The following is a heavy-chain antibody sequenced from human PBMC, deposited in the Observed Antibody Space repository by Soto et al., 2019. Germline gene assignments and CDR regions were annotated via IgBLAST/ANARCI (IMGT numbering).Heavy chain of an antibody. D-gene: IGHD3-10*01. J-gene: IGHJ5*02. CDR2: INHSGST. CDR1: GGSFSGYY. Sequence: QVQLQQWGAGLLKPSETLSLTCAVYGGSFSGYYWSWIRQPPGKGLEWIGEINHSGSTNYNPSLKSRVTISVDTSKNQFSLKLSSVTAADTAVYYCARGRNGSGSYFGRRGWFDPWGQGTLVTVSS. CDR3: ARGRNGSGSYFGRRGWFDP. V-gene: IGHV4-34*01.